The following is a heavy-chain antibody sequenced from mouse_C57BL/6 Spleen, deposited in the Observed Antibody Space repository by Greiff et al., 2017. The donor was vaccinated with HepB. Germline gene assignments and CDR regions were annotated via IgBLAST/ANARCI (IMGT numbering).Heavy chain of an antibody. CDR1: GFTFSDYY. V-gene: IGHV5-12*01. CDR2: ISNGGGST. D-gene: IGHD3-3*01. CDR3: AREGLDV. J-gene: IGHJ1*03. Sequence: EVKLVESGGGLVQPGGSLKLSCAASGFTFSDYYMYWVRQTPEKRLEWVAYISNGGGSTYYPDTVKGRFTISRDNAKNTLYLQMSRPKSEDTAMYYCAREGLDVWGTGTTVTVSS.